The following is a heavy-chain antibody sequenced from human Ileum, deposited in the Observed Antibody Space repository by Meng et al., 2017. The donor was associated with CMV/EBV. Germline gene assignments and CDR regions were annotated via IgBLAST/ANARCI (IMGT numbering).Heavy chain of an antibody. CDR1: GGSFSEYH. CDR2: INHGGSS. CDR3: ARASPQRRFLSY. V-gene: IGHV4-34*01. Sequence: VQLQQGVAGLLKPSGTLSLMCAVYGGSFSEYHWSWIRQPPGKGLEWIGEINHGGSSNYNPSLKSRVNISVDRSRNQVSLKLTSVTAADTAVYYCARASPQRRFLSYWGQGTLVTVSS. J-gene: IGHJ4*02. D-gene: IGHD3-3*01.